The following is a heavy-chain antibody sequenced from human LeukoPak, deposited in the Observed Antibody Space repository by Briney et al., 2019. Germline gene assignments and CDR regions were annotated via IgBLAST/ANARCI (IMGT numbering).Heavy chain of an antibody. Sequence: PGGSLRLSCAASGFTFSGSAMHWVRQASGKGLEWVGRIRSKANSYATAYAASVKGRFTISRDDSKNTAYLQMNSLKTEGTAVYYCTIDDSSGYYYVPWVYWGQGTLVTVSS. CDR1: GFTFSGSA. CDR2: IRSKANSYAT. V-gene: IGHV3-73*01. D-gene: IGHD3-22*01. J-gene: IGHJ4*02. CDR3: TIDDSSGYYYVPWVY.